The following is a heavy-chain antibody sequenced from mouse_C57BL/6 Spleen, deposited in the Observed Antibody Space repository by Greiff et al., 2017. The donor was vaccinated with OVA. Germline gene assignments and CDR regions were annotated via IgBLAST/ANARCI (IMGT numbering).Heavy chain of an antibody. D-gene: IGHD2-4*01. J-gene: IGHJ2*01. Sequence: EVQLQQSGAELVRPGASVKLSCTASGFNIKDDYMHWVKQRPEQGLAWIGWIDPENGDTDSASKFQGTAPITADTSSNTAYLQLSSLTSEDTAVYYCTRFQDDDDYDFDYWGQGTTLTVSS. CDR3: TRFQDDDDYDFDY. CDR1: GFNIKDDY. V-gene: IGHV14-4*01. CDR2: IDPENGDT.